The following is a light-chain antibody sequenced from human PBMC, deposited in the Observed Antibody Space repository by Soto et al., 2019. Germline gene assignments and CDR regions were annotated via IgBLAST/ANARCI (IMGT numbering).Light chain of an antibody. Sequence: AIQMTQSPSSLSASVGDRVTLTCRASQAIRNDLGWYQQKPGKAPKLLVYAASSLQSGVPSRFSGSGSGTDFTLTISSLQPEDFSTYYCLQDYNYPRTFGQGTKVEIK. V-gene: IGKV1-6*01. CDR3: LQDYNYPRT. CDR2: AAS. J-gene: IGKJ1*01. CDR1: QAIRND.